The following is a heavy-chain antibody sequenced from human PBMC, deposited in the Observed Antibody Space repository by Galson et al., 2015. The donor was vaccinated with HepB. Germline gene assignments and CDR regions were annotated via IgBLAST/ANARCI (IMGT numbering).Heavy chain of an antibody. V-gene: IGHV6-1*01. D-gene: IGHD6-19*01. CDR2: TSYRSKWYN. J-gene: IGHJ4*02. Sequence: CAISGDSVSSTSAAWNWIRQSPSRGLEWLGRTSYRSKWYNDYAVSVKSRITINPDTSKNQFSLQLNSVTPEDTAVYYCARDRSVAGSHYSDYWGQGTLVTVSS. CDR1: GDSVSSTSAA. CDR3: ARDRSVAGSHYSDY.